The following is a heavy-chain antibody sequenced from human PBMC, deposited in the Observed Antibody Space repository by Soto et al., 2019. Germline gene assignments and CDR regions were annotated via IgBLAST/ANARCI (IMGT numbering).Heavy chain of an antibody. CDR2: IYYSGST. J-gene: IGHJ5*02. V-gene: IGHV4-61*01. CDR3: ARDHVVRGVINCFDP. Sequence: PSETLSLTCTVSGGFVSSGSNYLRWIRQPPGKGLEWIGYIYYSGSTNYNPSLKSRVTISVDTSKNQFSLKLSSVTAADTAVYYCARDHVVRGVINCFDPWVQGPLVTVS. CDR1: GGFVSSGSNY. D-gene: IGHD3-10*01.